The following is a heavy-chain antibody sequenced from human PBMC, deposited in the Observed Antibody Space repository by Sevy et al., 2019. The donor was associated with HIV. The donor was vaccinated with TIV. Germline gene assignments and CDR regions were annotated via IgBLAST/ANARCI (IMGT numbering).Heavy chain of an antibody. CDR1: GGSISSSSYY. CDR3: ARRRARSAYYYDSSGYYELFDY. D-gene: IGHD3-22*01. Sequence: SETLSLTCTVSGGSISSSSYYWGWIRQPPGKGLEWIGSIYYSGSTYYNPPLKSRVTISVDTSKNQFSLKLSSVTAADTAVYYCARRRARSAYYYDSSGYYELFDYWGQGTLVTVSS. CDR2: IYYSGST. J-gene: IGHJ4*02. V-gene: IGHV4-39*01.